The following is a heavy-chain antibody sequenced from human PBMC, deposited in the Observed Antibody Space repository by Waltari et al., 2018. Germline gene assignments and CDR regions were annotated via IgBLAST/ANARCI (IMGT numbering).Heavy chain of an antibody. CDR3: ARYLGLSPDFDY. V-gene: IGHV4-38-2*02. Sequence: QVQLQESGPGLVKPSETLSLTCTVSGYSISSGYYWGWIRQPPGKGLEWIGSIYHSGSTYYNPSLKSRVTRSVDTAKNQFSLKLSSVTAADTAVYYCARYLGLSPDFDYWGQGTLVTVSS. CDR2: IYHSGST. J-gene: IGHJ4*02. D-gene: IGHD1-26*01. CDR1: GYSISSGYY.